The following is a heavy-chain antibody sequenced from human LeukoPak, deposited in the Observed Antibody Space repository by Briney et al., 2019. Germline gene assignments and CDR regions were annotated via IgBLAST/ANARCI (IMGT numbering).Heavy chain of an antibody. Sequence: GGSLRLSRTASGFTFGDYAMSWVRQAPGRGLEWVGFIGSKAYGGTTEYAASVKGRFTISRDDSKSIAYLQMNSLNTEDTAVSYCGSSTGYYSDYFDYWGQGTLVTVSS. CDR1: GFTFGDYA. CDR3: GSSTGYYSDYFDY. CDR2: IGSKAYGGTT. V-gene: IGHV3-49*04. D-gene: IGHD3-22*01. J-gene: IGHJ4*02.